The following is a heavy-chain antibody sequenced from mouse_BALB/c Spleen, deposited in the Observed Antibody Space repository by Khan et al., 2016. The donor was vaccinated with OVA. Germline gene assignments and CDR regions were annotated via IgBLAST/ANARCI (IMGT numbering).Heavy chain of an antibody. CDR3: ARRSYYDSSGLPY. CDR1: GFSLTSYG. J-gene: IGHJ3*01. V-gene: IGHV2-2*02. CDR2: IWSGGTT. D-gene: IGHD1-1*01. Sequence: QVQLKQSGPGLVQPSQSLSITCTVSGFSLTSYGVHWVRQSLGMGLVWLGVIWSGGTTDYSGAVISILSISKDNSTCQFFFKMNSLQPKDTGIYYRARRSYYDSSGLPYWGQGSLVTVTA.